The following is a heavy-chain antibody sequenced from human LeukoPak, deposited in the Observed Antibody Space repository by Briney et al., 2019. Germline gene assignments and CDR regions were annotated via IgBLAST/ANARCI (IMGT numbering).Heavy chain of an antibody. CDR1: GFTFSSYA. D-gene: IGHD6-19*01. Sequence: GGSLRLSCAASGFTFSSYAMSWVRQAPGKGLEWVSYISSSGSTIYYADSVKGRFTISRDNAKNSLYLQMNSLRAEDTAVYYCARRYRGAIAVKRSPWRGAFDIWGQGTMVTVSS. J-gene: IGHJ3*02. V-gene: IGHV3-48*04. CDR3: ARRYRGAIAVKRSPWRGAFDI. CDR2: ISSSGSTI.